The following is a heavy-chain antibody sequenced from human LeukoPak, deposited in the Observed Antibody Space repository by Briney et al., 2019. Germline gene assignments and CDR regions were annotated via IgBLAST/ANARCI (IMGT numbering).Heavy chain of an antibody. CDR1: GYTLTELS. D-gene: IGHD6-13*01. CDR2: FDPEDGET. V-gene: IGHV1-24*01. J-gene: IGHJ6*02. Sequence: ASVKVSCKVSGYTLTELSMHWVRQAPGKGLEWMGGFDPEDGETIYAQKLQGRVTMTTDTSTSTAYMELRSLRSDDTAVYYCARDGWQLVNPNYYGMDVWGQGTTVTVSS. CDR3: ARDGWQLVNPNYYGMDV.